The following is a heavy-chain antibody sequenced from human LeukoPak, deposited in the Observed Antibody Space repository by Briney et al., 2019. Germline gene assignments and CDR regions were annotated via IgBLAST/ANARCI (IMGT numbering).Heavy chain of an antibody. D-gene: IGHD4-17*01. V-gene: IGHV1-69*13. CDR3: ARDKYGDYSFDY. J-gene: IGHJ4*02. CDR1: GGTFSSYA. CDR2: IIPIFGTA. Sequence: SVKVSCKASGGTFSSYAISWVRQAPGQGLEWMGGIIPIFGTANYAQKFQGRVTITADESTSTAYMELSSLRSGDTAVYYCARDKYGDYSFDYWGQGTLVTVSS.